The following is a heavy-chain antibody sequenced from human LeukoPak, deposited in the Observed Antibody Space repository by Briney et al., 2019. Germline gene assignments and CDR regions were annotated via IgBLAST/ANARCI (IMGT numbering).Heavy chain of an antibody. V-gene: IGHV4-34*01. CDR3: ARGPSRDGYNVPDY. D-gene: IGHD5-24*01. J-gene: IGHJ4*02. CDR1: GGSFSGYY. Sequence: SETLSLTCAVYGGSFSGYYWSWVRQPPGKGLEWIGEINHSGSTNYNPSLKSRVTISVDTSKNQFSLKLSSVTAADTAVYYCARGPSRDGYNVPDYWGQGTLVTVSS. CDR2: INHSGST.